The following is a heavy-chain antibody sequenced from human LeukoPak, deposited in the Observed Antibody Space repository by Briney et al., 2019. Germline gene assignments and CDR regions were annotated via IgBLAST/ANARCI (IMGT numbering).Heavy chain of an antibody. Sequence: GASVKVSCKASGGTFSSYAISRVRQAPGQGLEWMGGIIPIFGTANYAQKFQGRVTITADESTSTAYMELSSLRSEDTAVYSCAREDFGDYYFDYWGQGTLVTVSS. CDR2: IIPIFGTA. D-gene: IGHD4-17*01. J-gene: IGHJ4*02. CDR3: AREDFGDYYFDY. V-gene: IGHV1-69*01. CDR1: GGTFSSYA.